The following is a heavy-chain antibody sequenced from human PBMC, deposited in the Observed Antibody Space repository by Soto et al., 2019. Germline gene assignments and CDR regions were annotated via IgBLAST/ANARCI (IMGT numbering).Heavy chain of an antibody. D-gene: IGHD6-13*01. Sequence: QVQLVQSGAEVKKPGASVKVSCKASGYTFTSYAMHWVRQAPGQRLEWMGWINAGNGNTKYSQKFQGRVTITRDRSASTAYMELSSLRSEDTAVYYCAVRSLAAAGPSRLGAFDIWGQWTMVTVAS. CDR2: INAGNGNT. CDR3: AVRSLAAAGPSRLGAFDI. V-gene: IGHV1-3*01. CDR1: GYTFTSYA. J-gene: IGHJ3*02.